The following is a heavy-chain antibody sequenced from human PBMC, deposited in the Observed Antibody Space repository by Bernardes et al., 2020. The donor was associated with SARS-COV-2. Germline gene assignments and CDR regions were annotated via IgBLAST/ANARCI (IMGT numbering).Heavy chain of an antibody. Sequence: SETLSLTCAVSGFSISGYYWNWFRQPPGKGLEWIGYVNLVGNTNYNPSLKGRVTISIDTSKRQFSLRLTSVTAADTAVYYCARANNYNYVYPVDWGQGTLVTVSS. D-gene: IGHD3-16*01. J-gene: IGHJ4*02. CDR2: VNLVGNT. CDR1: GFSISGYY. CDR3: ARANNYNYVYPVD. V-gene: IGHV4-59*01.